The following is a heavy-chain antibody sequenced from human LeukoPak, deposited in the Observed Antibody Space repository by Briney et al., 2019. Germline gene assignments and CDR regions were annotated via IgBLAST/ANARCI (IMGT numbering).Heavy chain of an antibody. CDR2: IDPSDSET. V-gene: IGHV5-51*01. D-gene: IGHD5-18*01. CDR1: GYSFTSYW. Sequence: LKICCKASGYSFTSYWICCVRQMAGKGLEWMGIIDPSDSETRYTPSFQGQVTISVDKSLTTADLQWNSLKASDTAMYYCARQTAMGRSGDYWGQGTLVTVSS. CDR3: ARQTAMGRSGDY. J-gene: IGHJ4*02.